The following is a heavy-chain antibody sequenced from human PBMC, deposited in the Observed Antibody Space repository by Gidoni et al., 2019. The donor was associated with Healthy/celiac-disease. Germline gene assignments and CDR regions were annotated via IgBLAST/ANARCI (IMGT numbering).Heavy chain of an antibody. V-gene: IGHV4-61*01. Sequence: QVQLQESGPGLVKPSETLSLTCTVSGGSVSSGSYYWRWIRQPPGKGLEWIGYIYYSGSTNYNPSLKSRVTISVDTSKNQFSLKLSSVTAADTAVYYCARIGRSSRDGYSTKHYYGMDVWGQGTTVTVSS. D-gene: IGHD2-15*01. J-gene: IGHJ6*02. CDR1: GGSVSSGSYY. CDR3: ARIGRSSRDGYSTKHYYGMDV. CDR2: IYYSGST.